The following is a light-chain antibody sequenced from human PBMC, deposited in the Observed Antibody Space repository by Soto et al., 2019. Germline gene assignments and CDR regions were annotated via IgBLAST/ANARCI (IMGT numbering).Light chain of an antibody. Sequence: EIVLTQSPATLSLSPGERATLSCRASQSVSSYLAWYQQKPGQAPRLLIYDASNRATGIPARFSGSGSGTDFTLTISSLEPEDCNWPPYTFGQGTKLEIK. CDR1: QSVSSY. CDR3: T. J-gene: IGKJ2*01. V-gene: IGKV3-11*01. CDR2: DAS.